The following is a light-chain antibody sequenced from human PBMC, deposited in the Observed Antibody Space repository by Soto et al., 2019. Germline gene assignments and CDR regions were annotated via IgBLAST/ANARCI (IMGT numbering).Light chain of an antibody. CDR1: QSISIN. Sequence: EILMTQSPATLSASAGDRVTISCRASQSISINLSWYHHKPGQAPTLLIHGASTRAAGVPARMCGSGSGTEFILTISSLQSEDFAVYYCQQFRNWPWTFGQGTKVDI. CDR2: GAS. J-gene: IGKJ1*01. CDR3: QQFRNWPWT. V-gene: IGKV3D-15*01.